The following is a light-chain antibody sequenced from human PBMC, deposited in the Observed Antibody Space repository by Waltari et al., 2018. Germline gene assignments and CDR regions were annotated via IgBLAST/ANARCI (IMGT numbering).Light chain of an antibody. CDR2: DVS. CDR1: SSDVGAYNS. CDR3: SSYISSSTLEL. Sequence: QSALTQPASVSGSPGQSITISCTGTSSDVGAYNSVSWYQQHPGKAPKLRIFDVSNRPSGVSNRFSGSKSGNTASLTISGLQAEDEADYYCSSYISSSTLELFGGGTSLTVL. J-gene: IGLJ2*01. V-gene: IGLV2-14*03.